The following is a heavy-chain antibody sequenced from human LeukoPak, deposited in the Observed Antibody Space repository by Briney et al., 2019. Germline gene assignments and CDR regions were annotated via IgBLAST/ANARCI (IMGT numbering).Heavy chain of an antibody. Sequence: TGGSLRLSCAASGFTFSDYYMSWIRQPPGKGLEWIGEINHSGSTNYNPSLKSRVTISVDTSKNQFSLKLSSVTAADTAVYYCARHGYCSGGSCYWDYWGQGTLVTVSS. D-gene: IGHD2-15*01. CDR3: ARHGYCSGGSCYWDY. CDR1: GFTFSDYY. J-gene: IGHJ4*02. CDR2: INHSGST. V-gene: IGHV4-34*01.